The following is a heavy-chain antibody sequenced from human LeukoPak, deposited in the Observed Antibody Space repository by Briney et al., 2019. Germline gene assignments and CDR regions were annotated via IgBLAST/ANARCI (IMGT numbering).Heavy chain of an antibody. V-gene: IGHV3-21*01. CDR3: ARASSGRGDLFDY. CDR1: GFTFSSYR. CDR2: ISSSSSYI. D-gene: IGHD3-16*01. J-gene: IGHJ4*02. Sequence: GGSLRLSCAASGFTFSSYRMIWVRQAPGKGLEWVSSISSSSSYIYYADSVKGRFTISKDNAKNSLYLQMNSLRAEDTAVYYCARASSGRGDLFDYWGQGTLVTVSS.